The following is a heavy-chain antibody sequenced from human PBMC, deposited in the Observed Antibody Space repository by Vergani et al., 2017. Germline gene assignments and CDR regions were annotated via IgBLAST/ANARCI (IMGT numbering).Heavy chain of an antibody. D-gene: IGHD5-12*01. CDR3: ATDFHYSGYDWVPRFDY. Sequence: VPLVQSGAEVKKTGATVKISCKVSGYTFTDYYMHWVQQAPGKGLEWMGLVDPEDGETIYAEKFQGRVTITADTSTDTAYMELSSLRSEDTSVYYCATDFHYSGYDWVPRFDYWGQGTLVTVSS. V-gene: IGHV1-69-2*01. J-gene: IGHJ4*02. CDR2: VDPEDGET. CDR1: GYTFTDYY.